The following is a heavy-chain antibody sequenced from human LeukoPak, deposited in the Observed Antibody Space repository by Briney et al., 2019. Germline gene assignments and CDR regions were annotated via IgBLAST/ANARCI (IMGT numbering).Heavy chain of an antibody. V-gene: IGHV3-15*01. D-gene: IGHD1-26*01. CDR1: GFTFSNAW. CDR3: TTIIVGRSGSQLQD. J-gene: IGHJ4*02. Sequence: GSLRLSCAASGFTFSNAWMSWVRQAPGKGLEWVGRIKSKTDGGTTDYAAPVKGRFTISRDDSKNTLYLQMNSLKTEDTAVYYCTTIIVGRSGSQLQDWGQGTLVTVSS. CDR2: IKSKTDGGTT.